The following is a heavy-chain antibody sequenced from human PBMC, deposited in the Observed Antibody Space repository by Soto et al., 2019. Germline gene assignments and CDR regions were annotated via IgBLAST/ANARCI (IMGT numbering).Heavy chain of an antibody. D-gene: IGHD1-1*01. V-gene: IGHV5-51*01. Sequence: PGESLKISCKGSGYSFTSYWIGWVRQMPGKGLEWMGIIYPGDSDTRYSPSFQGQVTISADKSISTAYLQWSSLKASDTAMYYCARLRGLGVRGWNLKRENYYYYGMYFCGQGTTVPVSS. J-gene: IGHJ6*02. CDR2: IYPGDSDT. CDR1: GYSFTSYW. CDR3: ARLRGLGVRGWNLKRENYYYYGMYF.